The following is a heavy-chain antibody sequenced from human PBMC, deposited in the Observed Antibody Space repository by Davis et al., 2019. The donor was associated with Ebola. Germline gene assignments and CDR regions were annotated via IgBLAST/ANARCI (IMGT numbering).Heavy chain of an antibody. Sequence: ASVPVSCKASGYTFTSYDINWVRQATGQGLEWMGGIIPIFGTASYAQKLQGRVTMTRDTSTSTVYMELSSLRSEDTAVYYCARSLFKDDAFDIWGQGTMVTVSS. J-gene: IGHJ3*02. CDR1: GYTFTSYD. CDR3: ARSLFKDDAFDI. CDR2: IIPIFGTA. V-gene: IGHV1-8*02.